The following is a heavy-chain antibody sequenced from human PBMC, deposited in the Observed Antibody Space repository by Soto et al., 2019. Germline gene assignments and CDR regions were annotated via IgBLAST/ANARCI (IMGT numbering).Heavy chain of an antibody. D-gene: IGHD6-13*01. CDR3: TRTAAAGKYYYGVDV. Sequence: PGQSLKISCKGSGYSFTSYWIGWVRQMPGKGLEWMGIIYPGDSDTRYSPSFQGQVTISADKSISTAYLQWSSLKASDTAMYYCTRTAAAGKYYYGVDVGAQGTTVTVSS. J-gene: IGHJ6*02. V-gene: IGHV5-51*01. CDR1: GYSFTSYW. CDR2: IYPGDSDT.